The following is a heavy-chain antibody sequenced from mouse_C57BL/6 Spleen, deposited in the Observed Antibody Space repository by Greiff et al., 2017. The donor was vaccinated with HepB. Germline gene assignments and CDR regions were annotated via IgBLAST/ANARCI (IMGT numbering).Heavy chain of an antibody. Sequence: EVKVVESGGGLVKPGGSLKLSCAASGFTFSSYAMSWVRQTPEKRLEWVATISDGGSYTYYPDNVKGRFTISRDNAKNNLYLQMSHLKSEDTAMYYCARGGRGTRFAYWGQGTLVTVSA. D-gene: IGHD3-3*01. CDR3: ARGGRGTRFAY. CDR1: GFTFSSYA. CDR2: ISDGGSYT. J-gene: IGHJ3*01. V-gene: IGHV5-4*03.